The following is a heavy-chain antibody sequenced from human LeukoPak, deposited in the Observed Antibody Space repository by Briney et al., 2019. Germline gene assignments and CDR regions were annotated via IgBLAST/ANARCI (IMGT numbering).Heavy chain of an antibody. V-gene: IGHV3-23*01. CDR3: AKASGYGYGKYFFDS. CDR2: ITSSVDAT. CDR1: GVTFSSYA. D-gene: IGHD5-18*01. J-gene: IGHJ4*02. Sequence: GGSLRLSCAASGVTFSSYAMNWVRQAPGKGLEWVSSITSSVDATYYTAPVKGLFTISKDNSKNTVYLQMNSLRAEDTAVYYCAKASGYGYGKYFFDSWGQGALVTVSS.